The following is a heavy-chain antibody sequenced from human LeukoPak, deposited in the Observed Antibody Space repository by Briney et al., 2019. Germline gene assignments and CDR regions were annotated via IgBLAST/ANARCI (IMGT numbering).Heavy chain of an antibody. Sequence: GGSLRLSCAASGFTFSSYAMSWVRQAPGKGLEWVSAISGSGGSTYYADSVKGRFTISRDNSKNTLYLQMNSLRAEDTAVYYCAKEQFTMIVVVTQYGMDVWGQGTTVTVSS. J-gene: IGHJ6*02. D-gene: IGHD3-22*01. CDR1: GFTFSSYA. V-gene: IGHV3-23*01. CDR2: ISGSGGST. CDR3: AKEQFTMIVVVTQYGMDV.